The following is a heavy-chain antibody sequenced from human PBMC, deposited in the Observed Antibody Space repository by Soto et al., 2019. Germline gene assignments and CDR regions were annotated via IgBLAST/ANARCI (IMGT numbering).Heavy chain of an antibody. J-gene: IGHJ4*02. CDR1: GGSISSSSYY. Sequence: SETLSLTCTVSGGSISSSSYYWGWIRQPPGKGLEWIGSIYYSGSTYYNPSLKSRVTISVDTSKNQFSLKLSSVTAADTAVYYCARRATSGYEGEIDYWGQGTLVTVSS. V-gene: IGHV4-39*01. D-gene: IGHD5-12*01. CDR2: IYYSGST. CDR3: ARRATSGYEGEIDY.